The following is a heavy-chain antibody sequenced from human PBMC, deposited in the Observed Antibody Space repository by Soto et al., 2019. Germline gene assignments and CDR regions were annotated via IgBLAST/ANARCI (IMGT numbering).Heavy chain of an antibody. J-gene: IGHJ4*02. CDR2: ISPQSGGK. V-gene: IGHV1-2*02. CDR1: GYTFSDYY. CDR3: ARGPPTQLWFPNVY. Sequence: QVQLVQSGAEVQKPGTSVKVSCKASGYTFSDYYVHWLRQAPGQGLEWMGWISPQSGGKHWSPKFEGSVTLTTDTSIRTAFMVLSRLTSDDTAVYYCARGPPTQLWFPNVYWGQGTLVTVSS. D-gene: IGHD5-18*01.